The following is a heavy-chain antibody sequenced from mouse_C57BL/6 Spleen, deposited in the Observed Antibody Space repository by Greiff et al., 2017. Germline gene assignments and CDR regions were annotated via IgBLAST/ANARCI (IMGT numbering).Heavy chain of an antibody. CDR3: ARDTDEGAMDY. J-gene: IGHJ4*01. CDR1: GFTFSSYA. CDR2: ISDGGSYT. Sequence: DVMLVESGGGLVKPGGSLKLSCAASGFTFSSYAMSWVRQTPEKRLEWVATISDGGSYTYYPDNVKGRFTISRDNAKNNLYLQMSHLKSEDTAMYYCARDTDEGAMDYWGQGTSVTVSS. V-gene: IGHV5-4*01. D-gene: IGHD1-1*01.